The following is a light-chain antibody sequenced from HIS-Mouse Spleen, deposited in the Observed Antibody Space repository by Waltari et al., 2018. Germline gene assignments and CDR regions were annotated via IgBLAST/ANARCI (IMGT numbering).Light chain of an antibody. CDR2: KDS. J-gene: IGLJ2*01. CDR3: QSADSSGTYHVV. Sequence: SYELTQPPSVSVSPGQTARTTCAGDALPKQYAYWYQQKPGQAPGLVIYKDSERPPGIPERFSGSSSGTTVTLTISGVQAEDEADYYCQSADSSGTYHVVFGGGTKLTVL. V-gene: IGLV3-25*03. CDR1: ALPKQY.